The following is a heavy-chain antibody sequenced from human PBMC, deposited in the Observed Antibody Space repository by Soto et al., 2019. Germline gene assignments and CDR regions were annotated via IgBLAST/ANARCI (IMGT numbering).Heavy chain of an antibody. Sequence: QVQLQESGPGLVKPTQTLSLTCTVSGGSISSGGYYWSWIRQHPGKGLEWIGYIYHSGSTYYNPSLKSRVTRSVETSKNQFSLKLSSVTAADTAVYYCAREAAGILNWFDPWGQGTLVTVSS. CDR2: IYHSGST. V-gene: IGHV4-31*03. CDR1: GGSISSGGYY. J-gene: IGHJ5*02. D-gene: IGHD6-25*01. CDR3: AREAAGILNWFDP.